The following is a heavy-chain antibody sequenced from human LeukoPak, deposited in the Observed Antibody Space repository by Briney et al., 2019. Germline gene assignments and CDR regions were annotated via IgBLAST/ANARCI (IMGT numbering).Heavy chain of an antibody. Sequence: NPGGSLRLSCAASGFSLKTYNMNWVRQAPGKGLEWVSSMTSSRYIYYADSVKGRFTISRDDANNLVFLQTHSLRAEDTAIYYCTRDQFFDYDNDDAFDVWGQGTKVIVSS. CDR3: TRDQFFDYDNDDAFDV. CDR2: MTSSRYI. D-gene: IGHD3-22*01. J-gene: IGHJ3*01. V-gene: IGHV3-21*04. CDR1: GFSLKTYN.